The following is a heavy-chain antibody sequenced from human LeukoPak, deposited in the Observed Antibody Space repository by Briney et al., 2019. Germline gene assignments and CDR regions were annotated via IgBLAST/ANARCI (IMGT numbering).Heavy chain of an antibody. CDR2: ISAYNGNT. Sequence: ASVKVSCKASGYTFTSYGISWVRQAPGRGLEWMGWISAYNGNTNYAQKLQGRVTMTTDTSTSTAYMELRSLRSDDTAVYYCARDSKVYYDSSGYHDYWGQGTLVTVSS. V-gene: IGHV1-18*01. CDR3: ARDSKVYYDSSGYHDY. D-gene: IGHD3-22*01. CDR1: GYTFTSYG. J-gene: IGHJ4*02.